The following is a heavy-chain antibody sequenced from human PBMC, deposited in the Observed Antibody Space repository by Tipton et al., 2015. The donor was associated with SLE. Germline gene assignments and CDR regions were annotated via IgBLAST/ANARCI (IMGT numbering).Heavy chain of an antibody. CDR1: GGSLSSYH. Sequence: PGLVKPSETLYLTCTVSGGSLSSYHWSWIRQPPGKGLEWVGYIYYSGNTYYSPSLKSRVTISVDTSKNQFSLKMRSVTAADTAVYYCARVQRFLRVPSYYYYMDVWDKGTTVTVSS. CDR2: IYYSGNT. J-gene: IGHJ6*03. V-gene: IGHV4-59*13. D-gene: IGHD3-3*01. CDR3: ARVQRFLRVPSYYYYMDV.